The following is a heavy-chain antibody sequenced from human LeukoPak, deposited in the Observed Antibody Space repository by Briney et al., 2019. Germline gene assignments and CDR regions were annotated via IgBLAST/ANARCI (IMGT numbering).Heavy chain of an antibody. D-gene: IGHD4-11*01. Sequence: GGSLRLSCAASGFTFSSYWMHWVRQAPGKGLEWVANIKQDGSEKYYVDSVKGRFTISRDNAKNSLYLQMNSLGAEDTAVYYCARVDDYRNYDHYWGQGTLVTVSS. CDR2: IKQDGSEK. CDR1: GFTFSSYW. J-gene: IGHJ4*02. CDR3: ARVDDYRNYDHY. V-gene: IGHV3-7*01.